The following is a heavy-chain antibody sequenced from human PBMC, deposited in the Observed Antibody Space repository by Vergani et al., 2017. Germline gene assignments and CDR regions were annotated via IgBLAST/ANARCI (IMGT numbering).Heavy chain of an antibody. J-gene: IGHJ4*02. CDR1: GYTFTSYG. V-gene: IGHV1-18*01. CDR2: ISAYNGNT. Sequence: QVQLVQSGAEVKKPGASVKVSCKASGYTFTSYGISWVRQAPGQGLEWMGWISAYNGNTNYAQKLQGRVTMTTDTSTSTAYMELRRRRSDDTAVYYCARETYMLTGYSHPEGVDDWGEGTLVTVYS. D-gene: IGHD3-9*01. CDR3: ARETYMLTGYSHPEGVDD.